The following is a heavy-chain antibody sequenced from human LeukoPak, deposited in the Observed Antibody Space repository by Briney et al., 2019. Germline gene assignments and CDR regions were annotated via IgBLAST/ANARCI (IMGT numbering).Heavy chain of an antibody. V-gene: IGHV4-38-2*02. CDR1: GYSISSGYY. J-gene: IGHJ3*02. CDR3: ARDGISGTTVFDI. Sequence: ASETLSLTCTVSGYSISSGYYWGWIRQPPGKGLEWIGSIYHSGSTYYNPSLKSRVTISVDTSKNQFSLKLSSVTAADTAVYYCARDGISGTTVFDIWGQGTMVTVSS. D-gene: IGHD1-20*01. CDR2: IYHSGST.